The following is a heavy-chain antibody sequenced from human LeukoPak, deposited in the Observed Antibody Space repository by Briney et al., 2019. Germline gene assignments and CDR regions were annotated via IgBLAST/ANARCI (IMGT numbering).Heavy chain of an antibody. CDR2: IYWDDDE. CDR3: AHSPWNNWFDH. J-gene: IGHJ5*02. D-gene: IGHD3-3*01. V-gene: IGHV2-5*02. CDR1: GFSLTTSGVG. Sequence: SGPTLLKPTQPLTLTCTFSGFSLTTSGVGVGWIRQPPGKALEWLALIYWDDDERYSPSLRSRLTITKDTSKNQVVLTMTNMDPVDTATYYCAHSPWNNWFDHWGQGTLVTVSS.